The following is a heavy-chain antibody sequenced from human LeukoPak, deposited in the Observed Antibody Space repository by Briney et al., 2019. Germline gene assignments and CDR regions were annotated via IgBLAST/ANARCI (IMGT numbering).Heavy chain of an antibody. Sequence: PSETRSLTCAVYGGSFSGYYWSWIRQPPGKGLEWIGEINHSGSTNYNPSLKSRVTISVDTSKNQFSLKLSSVTAADTAVYYCARAPHFTTLDYWGQGTLVTVSS. CDR3: ARAPHFTTLDY. D-gene: IGHD3-22*01. CDR1: GGSFSGYY. J-gene: IGHJ4*02. CDR2: INHSGST. V-gene: IGHV4-34*01.